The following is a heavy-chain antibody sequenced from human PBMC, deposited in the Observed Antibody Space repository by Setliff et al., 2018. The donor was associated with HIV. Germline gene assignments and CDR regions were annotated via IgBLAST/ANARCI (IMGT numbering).Heavy chain of an antibody. CDR1: GGSISSGSYY. J-gene: IGHJ4*02. V-gene: IGHV4-61*02. CDR3: ARLGRAIDDGGSSLRLDF. Sequence: PSETLSLTCTVSGGSISSGSYYWSWIRQPAGKGLQWIGRIYTSGSTNYNPSLKSRVTISVDTSKNQFSLKLNSVTAADTAVYYCARLGRAIDDGGSSLRLDFWGQGMLVTVSS. CDR2: IYTSGST. D-gene: IGHD2-15*01.